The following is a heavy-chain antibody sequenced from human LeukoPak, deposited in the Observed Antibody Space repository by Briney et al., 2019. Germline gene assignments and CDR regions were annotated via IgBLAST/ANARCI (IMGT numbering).Heavy chain of an antibody. CDR3: AKADCSDIGCYVKDY. D-gene: IGHD2-15*01. CDR2: ISGGGDKT. J-gene: IGHJ4*02. Sequence: GGSLRLSCAASGFTVSSNYVNWVRQAPGKGLEWVAAISGGGDKTLYRDSVRGRFTISRDNSKNILDLQMGSLRAEDTAIYYCAKADCSDIGCYVKDYWGQGTLVTVSS. V-gene: IGHV3-23*01. CDR1: GFTVSSNY.